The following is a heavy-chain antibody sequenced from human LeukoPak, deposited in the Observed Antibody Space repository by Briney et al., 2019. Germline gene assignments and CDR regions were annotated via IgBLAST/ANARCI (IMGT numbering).Heavy chain of an antibody. V-gene: IGHV3-23*01. CDR2: IDSDSART. CDR3: VSFYATY. J-gene: IGHJ4*02. CDR1: GFTFDKYA. Sequence: GGSLRLSCSAFGFTFDKYAMNWVRQAPEKGLEWVSTIDSDSARTYYADSVNGRFTIPKDNAKNTVDLQMNSLRAEDTAVYYCVSFYATYWGRGTLVTVSS. D-gene: IGHD2/OR15-2a*01.